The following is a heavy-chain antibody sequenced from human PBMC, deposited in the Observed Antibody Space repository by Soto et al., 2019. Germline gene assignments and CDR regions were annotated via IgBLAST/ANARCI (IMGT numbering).Heavy chain of an antibody. V-gene: IGHV3-23*01. D-gene: IGHD6-19*01. CDR2: ISGSGGST. Sequence: PGGSLRLSCAASGFTFSSYAMSWVRQAPGKGLEWVSAISGSGGSTYYADSVKGRFTISRDNSKNTLYLQMNSLRAEDTAVYYCAKAKYSSGWYGMDYWGQGTLVTVSS. J-gene: IGHJ4*02. CDR3: AKAKYSSGWYGMDY. CDR1: GFTFSSYA.